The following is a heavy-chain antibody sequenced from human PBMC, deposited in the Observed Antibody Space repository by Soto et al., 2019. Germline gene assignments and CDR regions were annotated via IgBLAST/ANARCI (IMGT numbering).Heavy chain of an antibody. CDR3: LGSWLDP. D-gene: IGHD3-10*01. J-gene: IGHJ5*02. V-gene: IGHV3-15*01. CDR1: GFTFINAW. Sequence: EVQLVESGGDLVKPGGSLRLSCAASGFTFINAWVSWVRQAPGKGLEWVGRIKSASAGGTTDYAAPVKGRFTVSRDDSKNTVYLQMNSLKIEDTGVYYWLGSWLDPWGEGTLVTVSS. CDR2: IKSASAGGTT.